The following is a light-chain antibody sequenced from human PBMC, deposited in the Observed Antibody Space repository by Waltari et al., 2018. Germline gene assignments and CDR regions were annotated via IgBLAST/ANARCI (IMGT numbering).Light chain of an antibody. CDR3: SSYTSSSTWV. V-gene: IGLV2-14*01. CDR1: SSDVGGSTY. CDR2: DVS. J-gene: IGLJ3*02. Sequence: QSALTQPASVSGSPGQSITISCTGTSSDVGGSTYVSWYQQHPGKAPKFMIYDVSKRPSWVSNRFSGSKSGNTASLTISGLQAEDEADYYCSSYTSSSTWVFGGGTKLTVL.